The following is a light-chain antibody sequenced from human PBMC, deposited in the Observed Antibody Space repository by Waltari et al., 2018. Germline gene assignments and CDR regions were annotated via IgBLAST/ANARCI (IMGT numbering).Light chain of an antibody. CDR1: SSDVGGYNY. J-gene: IGLJ3*02. CDR3: TSFTSSNTWV. Sequence: QSALTQPASVSGSPGQSITISCTGTSSDVGGYNYVSWYQQHPGKAPKVMIYEVTNRPSGVSHRFSGSKSDNTASLTISGLQADDEADYYCTSFTSSNTWVFGGGTKLTVL. CDR2: EVT. V-gene: IGLV2-14*01.